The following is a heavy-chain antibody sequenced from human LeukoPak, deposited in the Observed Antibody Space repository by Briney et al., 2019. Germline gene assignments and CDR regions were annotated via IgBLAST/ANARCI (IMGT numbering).Heavy chain of an antibody. CDR1: GGSISSGGYY. V-gene: IGHV4-31*03. Sequence: SQTLSLTCTVSGGSISSGGYYWSWIRQHPGKGLEWIGYIYYSGSTYYNPSLKSRVPISVDTSKNQFSLKLSSVTAADTAVYYCARVGYCSSTSCYDDYYYYGMDVWGQGTTVTVSS. CDR3: ARVGYCSSTSCYDDYYYYGMDV. CDR2: IYYSGST. D-gene: IGHD2-2*01. J-gene: IGHJ6*02.